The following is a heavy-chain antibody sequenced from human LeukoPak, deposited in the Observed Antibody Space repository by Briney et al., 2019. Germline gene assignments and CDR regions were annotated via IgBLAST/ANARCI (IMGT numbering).Heavy chain of an antibody. D-gene: IGHD3-10*01. V-gene: IGHV3-48*01. CDR1: GFTFDKYS. CDR2: ISNASITI. J-gene: IGHJ4*02. CDR3: ARDYYRSGSYAVDF. Sequence: GGSLRLSCAASGFTFDKYSMNWVRQAPGKGLEWVSHISNASITIYYADSVKGRFTISRDNAKSSLYLHMTSLRAEDTALYYCARDYYRSGSYAVDFWGQGTLVTVSS.